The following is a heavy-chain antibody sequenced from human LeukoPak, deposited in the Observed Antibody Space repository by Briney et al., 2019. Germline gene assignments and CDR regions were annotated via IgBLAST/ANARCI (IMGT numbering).Heavy chain of an antibody. CDR2: ITDIGKNT. V-gene: IGHV3-23*01. J-gene: IGHJ4*02. Sequence: GGSLRLSCAASGFTFSNYAMAWVRQSPGKGLDWVSCITDIGKNTYHTDSVKGRFTISRDNSKNTLSLQMNSLRVEDTAVYYCAKATQRYCTGGTCYPLDYWGQGTLVTVSS. D-gene: IGHD2-8*02. CDR1: GFTFSNYA. CDR3: AKATQRYCTGGTCYPLDY.